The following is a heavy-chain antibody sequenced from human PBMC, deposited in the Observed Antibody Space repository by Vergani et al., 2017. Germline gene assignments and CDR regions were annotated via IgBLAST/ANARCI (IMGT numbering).Heavy chain of an antibody. J-gene: IGHJ3*02. Sequence: EVQLLESGGGLVQPGGSLRLSCAASGFTFSSYAMSWVRQAPGKGLEWVSAISGSGGSTYYADSVKGRFTISRDNSKNTLYLQMNSLRAEDTAVYYCAKDLIVVVVGGNAFDIWGRGTMVTVSS. V-gene: IGHV3-23*01. CDR3: AKDLIVVVVGGNAFDI. CDR1: GFTFSSYA. CDR2: ISGSGGST. D-gene: IGHD2-15*01.